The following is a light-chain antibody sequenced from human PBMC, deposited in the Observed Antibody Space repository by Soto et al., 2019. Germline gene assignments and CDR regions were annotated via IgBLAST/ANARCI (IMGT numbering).Light chain of an antibody. Sequence: QTVVTQSPSASASLGASVKLTCTLSSGHSSYAIAWHQQQPEKGPRYLMKLNSDGSHSNGDGIPDRFSGSSSGAERYLTIASLQSEDEADYYCQTWGTGIWVFGGGTQLTVL. CDR3: QTWGTGIWV. CDR1: SGHSSYA. CDR2: LNSDGSH. V-gene: IGLV4-69*01. J-gene: IGLJ3*02.